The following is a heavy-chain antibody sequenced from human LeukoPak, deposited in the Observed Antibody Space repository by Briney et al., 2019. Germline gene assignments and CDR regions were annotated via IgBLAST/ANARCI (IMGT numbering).Heavy chain of an antibody. V-gene: IGHV3-7*01. CDR3: ARDSGNSGYDVHDY. D-gene: IGHD5-12*01. Sequence: PGGSLRLSCAASGFTFSRYWMTWVRQSPGEGLEWVANINQDGSEKYYGDSVTGRFTISRDNAENSLFLQMNSLRADDTGVYYCARDSGNSGYDVHDYWGQGTLVTVSS. CDR1: GFTFSRYW. J-gene: IGHJ4*02. CDR2: INQDGSEK.